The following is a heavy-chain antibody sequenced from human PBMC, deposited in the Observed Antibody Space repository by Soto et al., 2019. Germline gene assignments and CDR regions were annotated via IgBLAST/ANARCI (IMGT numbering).Heavy chain of an antibody. CDR3: TTLWPVTTFIYFDY. J-gene: IGHJ4*02. D-gene: IGHD4-17*01. CDR2: IKSKTDGGTT. CDR1: GFTFSNAW. V-gene: IGHV3-15*01. Sequence: GGSLRLSCAASGFTFSNAWMSWVRQAPGKGLEWVGRIKSKTDGGTTDYAAPVKGRFTISRDDSKNTLYLQMNSLKTEDTAVYYCTTLWPVTTFIYFDYWGQGTLVTVSS.